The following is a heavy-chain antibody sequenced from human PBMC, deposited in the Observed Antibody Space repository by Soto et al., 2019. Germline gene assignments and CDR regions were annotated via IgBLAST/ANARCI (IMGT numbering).Heavy chain of an antibody. CDR2: IFYSGST. V-gene: IGHV4-30-4*01. CDR1: DGYISRGDDY. CDR3: ARRGFQSYMDYYYYYGMDL. Sequence: SETKSHTSTVSDGYISRGDDYWSWKKQPPGKGLEWIGYIFYSGSTYYNPSLKSRVTISVDTSKNQFSLRLRSVTAADTAVYYCARRGFQSYMDYYYYYGMDLWGQGTTVTVSS. J-gene: IGHJ6*02. D-gene: IGHD1-26*01.